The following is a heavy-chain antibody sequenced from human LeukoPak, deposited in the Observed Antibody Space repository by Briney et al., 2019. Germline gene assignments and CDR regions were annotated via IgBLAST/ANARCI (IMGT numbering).Heavy chain of an antibody. CDR1: GFTFSSYG. CDR2: IWYDGSNK. V-gene: IGHV3-33*06. D-gene: IGHD4-17*01. CDR3: AKTYGDYVLPGY. J-gene: IGHJ4*02. Sequence: GGSLRLSCAASGFTFSSYGMHWVRQAPGKGLEWVAVIWYDGSNKYYADSVKGRFTISRDNSKNTLCLQMNSLRAEDTAVYYCAKTYGDYVLPGYWGQGTLVTVSS.